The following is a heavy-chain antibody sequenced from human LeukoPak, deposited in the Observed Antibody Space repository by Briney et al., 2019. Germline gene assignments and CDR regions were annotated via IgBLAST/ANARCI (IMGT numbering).Heavy chain of an antibody. CDR3: TTVGDSSGWNLGILGN. Sequence: TGGSLRLSCAASGFTFSRYVMSWVRQAPGKGLEWVSAISDSGGSTYYADSVKGRFTISRDNSKNTLYFQMNSLRAEDTAVYYCTTVGDSSGWNLGILGNWGLGTLVTVSS. V-gene: IGHV3-23*01. CDR1: GFTFSRYV. J-gene: IGHJ4*02. CDR2: ISDSGGST. D-gene: IGHD6-19*01.